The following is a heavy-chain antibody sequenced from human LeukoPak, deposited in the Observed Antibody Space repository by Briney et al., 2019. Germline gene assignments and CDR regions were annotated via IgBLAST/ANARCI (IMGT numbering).Heavy chain of an antibody. D-gene: IGHD5-12*01. CDR2: INPNSGGT. CDR1: GYSFTDYF. J-gene: IGHJ3*02. V-gene: IGHV1-2*02. Sequence: GASVKVSCKTSGYSFTDYFMHWVRQAPGQGLEWMGWINPNSGGTNYAQKFQGRVTMTRDTSISTAYMELSRLRSDDTAVYYCARAIRPKSSDAFDIWGQGTMVTVSS. CDR3: ARAIRPKSSDAFDI.